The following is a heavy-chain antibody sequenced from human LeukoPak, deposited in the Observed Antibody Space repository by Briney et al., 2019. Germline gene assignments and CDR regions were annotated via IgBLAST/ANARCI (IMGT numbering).Heavy chain of an antibody. V-gene: IGHV4-59*08. D-gene: IGHD6-13*01. CDR3: ARHDAGNWYPYFDN. CDR2: IYSSGST. CDR1: GGSINNYH. J-gene: IGHJ4*02. Sequence: PSETLSLTCTVSGGSINNYHWSWIREPPGKGLGWIGCIYSSGSTNYSPSLKSRVTISVDTPKTRFSLKLSSVPAADTAVYYCARHDAGNWYPYFDNWGQGTLVTVSS.